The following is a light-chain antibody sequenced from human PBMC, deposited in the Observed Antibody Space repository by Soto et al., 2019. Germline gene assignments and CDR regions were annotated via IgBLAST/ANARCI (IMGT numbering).Light chain of an antibody. CDR1: QSISNY. V-gene: IGKV1-39*01. CDR2: AAS. CDR3: QQSYGTPLT. J-gene: IGKJ4*01. Sequence: DMEMTQSPSSLSASVGDRVTITCRASQSISNYLNWYQHKPGKVPKLLIYAASSLQCVVLTRFSGSGSGTDFTLTINSLQPEDFATYYCQQSYGTPLTFGGGTNIEIK.